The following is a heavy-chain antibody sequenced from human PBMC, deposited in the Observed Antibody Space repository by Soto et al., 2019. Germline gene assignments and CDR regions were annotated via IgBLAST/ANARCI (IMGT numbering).Heavy chain of an antibody. V-gene: IGHV4-39*02. D-gene: IGHD1-26*01. J-gene: IGHJ4*02. CDR2: IYDSGST. CDR3: AGVGATFDY. CDR1: GGSISTSSYY. Sequence: QLQLQESGPGLVKPSETLSLTCTVSGGSISTSSYYWGWIRQPPGKGLEWIGSIYDSGSTYYNPSLKIRISISVATYKNHFALKLSSVTAADTALYYCAGVGATFDYWGQGTLVTVSS.